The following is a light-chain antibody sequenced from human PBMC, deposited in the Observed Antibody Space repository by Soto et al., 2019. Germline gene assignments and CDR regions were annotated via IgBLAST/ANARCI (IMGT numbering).Light chain of an antibody. CDR3: AARDDSLDGSYV. V-gene: IGLV1-44*01. Sequence: QSVLTQPPSVSGPPGQRVTISCSGSSSNIGTNSVNWYQEVPGTAPKLIIYSNDMRASGVHDRFSGSKSGTSASLDISGLQSEDEADYYCAARDDSLDGSYVFGIGTKLTVL. CDR1: SSNIGTNS. J-gene: IGLJ1*01. CDR2: SND.